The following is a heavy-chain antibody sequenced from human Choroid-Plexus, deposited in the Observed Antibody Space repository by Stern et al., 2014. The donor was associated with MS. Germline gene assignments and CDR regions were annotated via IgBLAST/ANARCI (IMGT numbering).Heavy chain of an antibody. V-gene: IGHV3-30*18. D-gene: IGHD2/OR15-2a*01. J-gene: IGHJ5*02. CDR3: AKDRQYLTYFFDH. CDR2: VSYDGSNK. CDR1: GFTFGSCA. Sequence: QVQLQESGGGVVQPGRPLRLSCVASGFTFGSCAMHWGRQAPGKGLEWVAGVSYDGSNKYYADSVKGRFTISRDNSQNTLYMQMSSLRPEDTAVYYCAKDRQYLTYFFDHWGQGSLVTVSS.